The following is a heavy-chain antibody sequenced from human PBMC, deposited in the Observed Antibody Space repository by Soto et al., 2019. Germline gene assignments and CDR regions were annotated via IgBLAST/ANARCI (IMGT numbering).Heavy chain of an antibody. Sequence: PSETLSLTCAVYGGSFSGYYWSWIRQPPGKGLEWIGEINHSGSTNYNPSLKSRVTISVDTSKNQFSLKLSSVTAADTAVYYCARGYSYGDYVGYYYGLAVWGQGTTVTVSS. CDR1: GGSFSGYY. D-gene: IGHD4-17*01. CDR2: INHSGST. V-gene: IGHV4-34*01. J-gene: IGHJ6*02. CDR3: ARGYSYGDYVGYYYGLAV.